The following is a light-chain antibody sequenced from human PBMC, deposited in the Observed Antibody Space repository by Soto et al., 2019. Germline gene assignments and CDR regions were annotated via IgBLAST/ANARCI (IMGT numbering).Light chain of an antibody. CDR1: QSMTTK. J-gene: IGKJ4*01. V-gene: IGKV3-20*01. CDR2: GAS. Sequence: EILMTQSPATLSVSPGEGVTLSCRASQSMTTKLAWYKQXPGQAPXXLIYGASSRATGIPDRFSGSGSGTDFTLTIRRLEPEDFAVDYCQQYGSSLTFGGGTKVEIK. CDR3: QQYGSSLT.